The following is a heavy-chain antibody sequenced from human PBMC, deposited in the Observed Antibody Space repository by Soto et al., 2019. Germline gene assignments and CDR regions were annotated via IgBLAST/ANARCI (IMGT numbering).Heavy chain of an antibody. CDR1: GGSIGLYY. Sequence: SETLSLTCTVSGGSIGLYYWSWIRQPAGKGQEWIGRIYMNGNTNYNHSFRSRATMSVDTSKNQLFLSLTSMTAADTAVYYCARDRVVVTAIDPFDIWGQGTMVTVSS. D-gene: IGHD2-21*02. V-gene: IGHV4-4*07. CDR3: ARDRVVVTAIDPFDI. CDR2: IYMNGNT. J-gene: IGHJ3*02.